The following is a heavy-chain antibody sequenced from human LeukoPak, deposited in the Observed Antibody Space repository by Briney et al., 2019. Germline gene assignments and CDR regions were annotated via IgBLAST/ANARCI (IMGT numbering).Heavy chain of an antibody. D-gene: IGHD3-22*01. Sequence: ASVTVSCKASGYTFTSYGISWVRQAPGQGLEWMGWISAYNGNTNYAQKLQGRVTMTTDTSTSTAYMELRSLRSDDTAVYYCARVQNYYDSRPFDYWGQGTLVTVSS. CDR2: ISAYNGNT. J-gene: IGHJ4*02. CDR1: GYTFTSYG. CDR3: ARVQNYYDSRPFDY. V-gene: IGHV1-18*01.